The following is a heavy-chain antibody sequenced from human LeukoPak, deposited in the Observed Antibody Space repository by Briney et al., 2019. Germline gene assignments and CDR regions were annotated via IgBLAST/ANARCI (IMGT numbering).Heavy chain of an antibody. CDR3: AACTNIVVVVAATPWFDP. Sequence: SETLSLTCTVSGGSISSSSYYWGWIRQPPGTGLEWIGSIYYSGSTYYNPSLKSRVTISVDTSKNQLSLKLSSVTAADTAVYYCAACTNIVVVVAATPWFDPWGQGTLVTVSS. J-gene: IGHJ5*02. V-gene: IGHV4-39*01. CDR2: IYYSGST. CDR1: GGSISSSSYY. D-gene: IGHD2-15*01.